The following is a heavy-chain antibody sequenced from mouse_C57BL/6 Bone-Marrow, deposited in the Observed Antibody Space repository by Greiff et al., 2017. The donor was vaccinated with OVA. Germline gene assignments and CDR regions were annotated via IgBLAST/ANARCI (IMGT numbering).Heavy chain of an antibody. CDR2: IYPGDGDT. CDR3: ARGLYDDDY. Sequence: VQLQQSGPELVKPGASVKISCKASGYAFSSSWMNWVKQRPGKGLEWIGRIYPGDGDTNYNGKFKGKATLTADKSSSTAYMQLSSLTSEDSAVYYCARGLYDDDYWGQGTTLTVSS. V-gene: IGHV1-82*01. J-gene: IGHJ2*01. D-gene: IGHD2-4*01. CDR1: GYAFSSSW.